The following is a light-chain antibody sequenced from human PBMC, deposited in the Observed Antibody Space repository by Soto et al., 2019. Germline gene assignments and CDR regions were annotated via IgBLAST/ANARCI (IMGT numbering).Light chain of an antibody. CDR1: QSVSSTY. CDR2: GAS. Sequence: EIVLTQSPGTLSLSPGERATISCRASQSVSSTYLAWYQQKPGQAPRLLIYGASSRATGIPDRCSGSGSVTEFTLTICRLEPEDFAVYYCQQYVSSPVFTFAPGTKGDFK. CDR3: QQYVSSPVFT. J-gene: IGKJ3*01. V-gene: IGKV3-20*01.